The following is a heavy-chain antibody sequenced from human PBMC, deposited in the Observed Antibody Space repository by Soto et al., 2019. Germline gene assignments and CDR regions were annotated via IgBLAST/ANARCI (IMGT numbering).Heavy chain of an antibody. V-gene: IGHV4-59*01. CDR1: GGSISSYY. J-gene: IGHJ4*02. CDR2: IYYSGNT. Sequence: PSETLSLTCTVSGGSISSYYWSWIRQPPGKGLEWIGYIYYSGNTNYNPSLKSRVTISVDTSKNQFSLKLSSVTAEDTAVYYCGKEYDDSRYYITSEYWGQGTLVTVSS. CDR3: GKEYDDSRYYITSEY. D-gene: IGHD3-22*01.